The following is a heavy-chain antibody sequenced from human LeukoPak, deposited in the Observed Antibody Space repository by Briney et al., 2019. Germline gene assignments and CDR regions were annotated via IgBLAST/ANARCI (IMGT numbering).Heavy chain of an antibody. J-gene: IGHJ3*02. D-gene: IGHD3-16*01. Sequence: GGSLRLSCAASGFTFSSYSMSWVRQAPGKGLEWVSAISGSGGCTYYADSVKGRFTLSRDNAKNTLYLQMNSLRADDTAVYYCARAPAYGNAFDIWGQGTMVTVSS. CDR2: ISGSGGCT. CDR1: GFTFSSYS. CDR3: ARAPAYGNAFDI. V-gene: IGHV3-23*01.